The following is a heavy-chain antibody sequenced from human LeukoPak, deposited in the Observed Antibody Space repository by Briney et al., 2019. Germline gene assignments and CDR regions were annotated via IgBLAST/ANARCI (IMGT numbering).Heavy chain of an antibody. CDR1: GYTFTGYY. CDR2: INPNSGGT. Sequence: ASVKVSCKASGYTFTGYYMHWVRQAPGQGLEWMGWINPNSGGTNYAQKFRGRVTMTRDTSISTAYMELSRLRSDDTAVYYCASLWFGESFDAFDIWGQGTMVTVSS. V-gene: IGHV1-2*02. CDR3: ASLWFGESFDAFDI. D-gene: IGHD3-10*01. J-gene: IGHJ3*02.